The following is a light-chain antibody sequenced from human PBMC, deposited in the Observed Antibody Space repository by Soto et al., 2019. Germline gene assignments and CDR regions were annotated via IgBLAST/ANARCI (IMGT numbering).Light chain of an antibody. J-gene: IGKJ2*01. V-gene: IGKV3-15*01. CDR3: QQYNRWPYT. Sequence: EIVMTQSPATLSVSPGERATLSCRASQSVSSNFAWYQQKPGQAPRLLIYGTSTRAPGIPPRFSGSGSGTEFTLTISSLQSEDFAVYYCQQYNRWPYTVGQGTKLEIK. CDR1: QSVSSN. CDR2: GTS.